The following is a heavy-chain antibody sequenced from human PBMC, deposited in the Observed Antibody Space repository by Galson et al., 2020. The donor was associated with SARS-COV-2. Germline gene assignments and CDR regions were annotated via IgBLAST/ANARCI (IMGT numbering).Heavy chain of an antibody. CDR3: ARDDYYDSSGRPGQWYYDYGMDV. D-gene: IGHD3-22*01. J-gene: IGHJ6*02. CDR2: ISAYNGNT. Sequence: ALVKVSCKASGYTFTSYGISWVRQAPGQGLEWMGWISAYNGNTNYAQKLQGRVTMTTDTSTSTAYMELRRLRSDDTAVYYCARDDYYDSSGRPGQWYYDYGMDVWGQGTTVTVSS. CDR1: GYTFTSYG. V-gene: IGHV1-18*01.